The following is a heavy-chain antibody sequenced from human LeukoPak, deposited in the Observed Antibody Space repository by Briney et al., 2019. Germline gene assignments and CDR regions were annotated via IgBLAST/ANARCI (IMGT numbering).Heavy chain of an antibody. CDR2: ISGSGGST. CDR3: AKGSAYSYGYLDY. J-gene: IGHJ4*02. V-gene: IGHV3-23*01. Sequence: GGSLRLSCAASGFTFSSYAMSWVRQAPGKGLEWVSAISGSGGSTYYADSVKGRFTISRDNSKNTLYLQVNSLRAEDTAVYYCAKGSAYSYGYLDYWGQGTLVTVSS. D-gene: IGHD5-18*01. CDR1: GFTFSSYA.